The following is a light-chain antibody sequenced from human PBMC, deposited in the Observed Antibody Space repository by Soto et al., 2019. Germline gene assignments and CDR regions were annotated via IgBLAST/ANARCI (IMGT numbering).Light chain of an antibody. CDR1: QTVRNNY. Sequence: EFVFTQSPGTLSLSPGERATLSCRASQTVRNNYLAWYQQKTGQAPRLLIYDASSRDTGIPDRFSGGGSGTDFTLTVSRLEPEDFAVYYCQQFSSYPLTFGGGTKVDIK. CDR2: DAS. J-gene: IGKJ4*01. V-gene: IGKV3-20*01. CDR3: QQFSSYPLT.